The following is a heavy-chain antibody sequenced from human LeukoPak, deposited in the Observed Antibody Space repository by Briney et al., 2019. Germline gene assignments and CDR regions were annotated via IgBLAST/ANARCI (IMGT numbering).Heavy chain of an antibody. CDR2: IKRDGSER. J-gene: IGHJ4*02. CDR3: ARTTSFMPYY. CDR1: GFTFGNYW. V-gene: IGHV3-7*03. Sequence: QSGGSLRLSCAVSGFTFGNYWMSWVRQTPGQGPEWVANIKRDGSERYYVDSVKGRFTISRDNAKSSLFLEMSSLRVEDTAVYYCARTTSFMPYYWGQGTLVTVSS. D-gene: IGHD1-1*01.